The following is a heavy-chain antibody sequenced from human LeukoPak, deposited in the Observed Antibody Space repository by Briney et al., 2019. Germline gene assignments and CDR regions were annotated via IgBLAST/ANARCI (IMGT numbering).Heavy chain of an antibody. CDR3: ASIGRVDFDY. V-gene: IGHV3-74*01. J-gene: IGHJ4*02. CDR2: INSDGSST. CDR1: GFTFSSYW. Sequence: GGSLRLSCAASGFTFSSYWMHWVRQAPGKGLVWVSRINSDGSSTSYADSVKGRFTISRDNAKNTLYLQMNGLRADDTAVYYCASIGRVDFDYWGQGTLVTVSS.